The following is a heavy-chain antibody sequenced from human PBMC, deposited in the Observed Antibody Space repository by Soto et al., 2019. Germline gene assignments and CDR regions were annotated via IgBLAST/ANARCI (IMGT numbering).Heavy chain of an antibody. D-gene: IGHD7-27*01. J-gene: IGHJ4*02. V-gene: IGHV3-74*03. CDR2: INSDGTTT. CDR1: GFSFSTYW. Sequence: EVQLMESGGGLVQPGGSLRLSCAGSGFSFSTYWMHWVRQAPGPGLVEVSRINSDGTTTTYADSVKGRFTISRDNAKNTLYLQMDSLRAEDTAVYYCAIDLTGSVFDYWGRGTLVTVSS. CDR3: AIDLTGSVFDY.